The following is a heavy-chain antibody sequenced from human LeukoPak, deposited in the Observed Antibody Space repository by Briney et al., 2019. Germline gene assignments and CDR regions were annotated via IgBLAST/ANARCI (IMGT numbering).Heavy chain of an antibody. Sequence: SETLSLTCTVSGGSIRSYYWNWVRRPAGKGPEWVGRIYTSGSTNYNPSLKSRVTMSVDTSKNQFSLKLSSVTAADTAVYYCARDALYCSSTSCYRYWYFDLWGRGTLVTVSS. V-gene: IGHV4-4*07. D-gene: IGHD2-2*01. CDR3: ARDALYCSSTSCYRYWYFDL. CDR1: GGSIRSYY. CDR2: IYTSGST. J-gene: IGHJ2*01.